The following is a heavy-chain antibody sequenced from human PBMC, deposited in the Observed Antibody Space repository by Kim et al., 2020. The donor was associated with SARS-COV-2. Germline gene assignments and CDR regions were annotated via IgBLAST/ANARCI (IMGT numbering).Heavy chain of an antibody. J-gene: IGHJ2*01. Sequence: SETLSLTCTVSGGSISNGDDYWTWIRQHPGQGLEWIGSISYSGHTFYSPSLNSRLVISIDTSENQFSLRLTSVTATDTAVYYCVRGTDVDPALVTLGYWYFDLWGRGKPVTVSS. CDR2: ISYSGHT. V-gene: IGHV4-31*03. CDR3: VRGTDVDPALVTLGYWYFDL. D-gene: IGHD5-18*01. CDR1: GGSISNGDDY.